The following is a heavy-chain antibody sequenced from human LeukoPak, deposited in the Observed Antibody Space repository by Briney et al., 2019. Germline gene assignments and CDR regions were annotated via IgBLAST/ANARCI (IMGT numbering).Heavy chain of an antibody. CDR1: GFTFSSYG. CDR3: ARDHQNYDFWSGYF. V-gene: IGHV3-48*03. J-gene: IGHJ4*02. D-gene: IGHD3-3*01. Sequence: GGSLRLSCAASGFTFSSYGMNWVRQAPGKGLEWVSYISSSGSTIYYADSVKGRFTISRDNAKNSLYLQMNSLRAEDTAVYYCARDHQNYDFWSGYFWGQGTLVTVSS. CDR2: ISSSGSTI.